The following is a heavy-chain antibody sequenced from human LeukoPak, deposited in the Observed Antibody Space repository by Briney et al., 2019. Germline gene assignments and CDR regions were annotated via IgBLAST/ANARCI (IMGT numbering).Heavy chain of an antibody. CDR1: GFTFSSYS. CDR2: IIGGGGTI. Sequence: GGSLRLSCAAFGFTFSSYSMNWVRQAPGKGREWVSYIIGGGGTIYYAHSVEGRFTISRDNAKNSLYLQMNSLRAEDTAVYYCARGYCSSTSCYRYFDYWGQGTLVTVSS. V-gene: IGHV3-48*01. J-gene: IGHJ4*02. CDR3: ARGYCSSTSCYRYFDY. D-gene: IGHD2-2*02.